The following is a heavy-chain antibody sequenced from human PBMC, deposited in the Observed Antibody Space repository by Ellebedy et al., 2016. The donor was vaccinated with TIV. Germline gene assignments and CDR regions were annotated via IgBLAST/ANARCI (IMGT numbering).Heavy chain of an antibody. CDR1: GYSFTSYW. Sequence: GESLKISCTGSGYSFTSYWIAWVRQMPGKGLEWMGVIYPRDSDTRYGPSFQGQVTISAAKSISTAYLEWSSLQASDTAMYYCARTPETYSDRSPWAFDIWGQGTMVTVSS. CDR3: ARTPETYSDRSPWAFDI. J-gene: IGHJ3*02. V-gene: IGHV5-51*01. CDR2: IYPRDSDT. D-gene: IGHD4-17*01.